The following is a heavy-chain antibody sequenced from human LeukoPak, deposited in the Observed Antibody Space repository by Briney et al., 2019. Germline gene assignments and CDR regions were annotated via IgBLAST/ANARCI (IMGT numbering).Heavy chain of an antibody. J-gene: IGHJ4*02. CDR3: ARGAYCSSINCYGFDY. D-gene: IGHD2-2*01. CDR2: LNHSGST. CDR1: GGSFSAYY. V-gene: IGHV4-34*01. Sequence: SETLSLTCSVNGGSFSAYYWSWIRRPPGKGLEWVGELNHSGSTNYNPSLKSRVTFSVDTSKKQFSLKLNSVTAADTAVYYCARGAYCSSINCYGFDYWGQGTLVTVSS.